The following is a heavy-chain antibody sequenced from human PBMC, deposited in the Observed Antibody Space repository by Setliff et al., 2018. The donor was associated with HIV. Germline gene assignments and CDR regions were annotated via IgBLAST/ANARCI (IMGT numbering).Heavy chain of an antibody. J-gene: IGHJ4*02. CDR3: ARVVTMVRGAYYFDY. V-gene: IGHV4-34*01. D-gene: IGHD3-10*01. Sequence: FTSDYIHWIRQPPGKGLEWIGEINHSGSTNYNPSLKSRVTISVDTSKNQFSLKMSSVTAADTAVYYCARVVTMVRGAYYFDYWGQGTLVTVSS. CDR2: INHSGST. CDR1: FTSDY.